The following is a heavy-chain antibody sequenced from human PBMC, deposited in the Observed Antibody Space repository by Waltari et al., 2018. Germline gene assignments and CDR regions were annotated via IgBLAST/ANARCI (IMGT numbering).Heavy chain of an antibody. D-gene: IGHD5-18*01. CDR1: GFTVSSNY. J-gene: IGHJ4*02. CDR2: IYSGGST. CDR3: ARAVDTAMVKDY. Sequence: EVQLVESGGGLIQPGGSLRLSCAASGFTVSSNYMSWVRQAPGKGLEWVSVIYSGGSTYYADAVKGRFTISRDNSKNTLYLQMNSLRAEDTAVYYCARAVDTAMVKDYWGQGTLVTVSS. V-gene: IGHV3-53*01.